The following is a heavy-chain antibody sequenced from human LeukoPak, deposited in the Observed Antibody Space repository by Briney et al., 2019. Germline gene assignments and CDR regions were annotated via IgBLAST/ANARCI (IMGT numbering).Heavy chain of an antibody. CDR1: GFTFSSYA. V-gene: IGHV3-23*01. J-gene: IGHJ4*02. CDR3: AKVRYYDILTGYFDY. D-gene: IGHD3-9*01. CDR2: ISGSGGST. Sequence: PGGSLRLSCAASGFTFSSYAMSWVRQAPGKGPEWVSAISGSGGSTYYADSVKGRFTISRDNSKNTLYLQMNSLRAEDTAVYYCAKVRYYDILTGYFDYWGQGTLVTVSS.